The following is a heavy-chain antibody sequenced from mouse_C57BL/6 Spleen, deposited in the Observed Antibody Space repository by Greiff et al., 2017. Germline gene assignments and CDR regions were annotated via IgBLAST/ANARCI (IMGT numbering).Heavy chain of an antibody. CDR3: ASNWDAWFAY. CDR2: IYPRSGNT. V-gene: IGHV1-81*01. CDR1: GYTFTSYG. J-gene: IGHJ3*01. Sequence: QVQLQQSGAELARPGASVKLSCKASGYTFTSYGISWVKQRTGQGLEWIGEIYPRSGNTYYNEKFKGKATLTADKSSSTAYMELLSLTSEDSAVYFCASNWDAWFAYWGQGTLVTVSA. D-gene: IGHD4-1*01.